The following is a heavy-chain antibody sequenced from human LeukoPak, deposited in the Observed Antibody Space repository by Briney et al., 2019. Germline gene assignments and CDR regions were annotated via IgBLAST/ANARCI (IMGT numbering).Heavy chain of an antibody. CDR1: GGSISSGGYY. Sequence: PSETLSLTCTVSGGSISSGGYYWSWIRQPPGKGLEWIGEIYHSGRTNYNPSLKSRVTITIDKSKKQFSLTLSSVTAADTAVYYCATLDTAMDDFDYWGQGTLVTVSS. CDR2: IYHSGRT. CDR3: ATLDTAMDDFDY. D-gene: IGHD5-18*01. V-gene: IGHV4-39*07. J-gene: IGHJ4*02.